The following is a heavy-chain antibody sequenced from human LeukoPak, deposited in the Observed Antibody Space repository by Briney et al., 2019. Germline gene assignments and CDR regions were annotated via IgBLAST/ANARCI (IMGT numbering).Heavy chain of an antibody. CDR3: AKGPSHYYDSSGITGY. Sequence: GGSVRLSCAASGFTFDDYAMHWVRQAPGKGLEWVSLISGDGGSTYYADSVKGRFTISRDNSKNSLYLQMNSLRTEDTALYYCAKGPSHYYDSSGITGYWGQGTLVTVSS. CDR1: GFTFDDYA. J-gene: IGHJ4*02. D-gene: IGHD3-22*01. V-gene: IGHV3-43*02. CDR2: ISGDGGST.